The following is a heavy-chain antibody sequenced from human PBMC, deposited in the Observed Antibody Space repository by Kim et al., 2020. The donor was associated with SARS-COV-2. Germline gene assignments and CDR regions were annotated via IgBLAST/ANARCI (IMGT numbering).Heavy chain of an antibody. CDR3: ARGAYYSDTYWYSDI. D-gene: IGHD3-22*01. V-gene: IGHV4-59*13. Sequence: SETLSLTCTVSGGSISSYHWSWIRQSPGEGLEWIGLIYNRGDSEYNPPLMSRLTISRDTSRNQFSLKLTSVTAADTAIYYCARGAYYSDTYWYSDIWGQGTMVTVSS. CDR1: GGSISSYH. J-gene: IGHJ3*02. CDR2: IYNRGDS.